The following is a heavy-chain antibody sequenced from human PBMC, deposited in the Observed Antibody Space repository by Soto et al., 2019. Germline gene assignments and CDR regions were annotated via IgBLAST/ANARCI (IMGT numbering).Heavy chain of an antibody. CDR2: IYHSGST. Sequence: SETLSLTCAVSGGSISSGGYCWSWIRQQPGKGLEWIGYIYHSGSTYYNPSLKSRVTISVDRSKNQFSLKLSSVTAADTAVYYCARVNGETSFDYWGQGTLVTVSS. CDR3: ARVNGETSFDY. D-gene: IGHD2-8*01. J-gene: IGHJ4*02. V-gene: IGHV4-30-2*01. CDR1: GGSISSGGYC.